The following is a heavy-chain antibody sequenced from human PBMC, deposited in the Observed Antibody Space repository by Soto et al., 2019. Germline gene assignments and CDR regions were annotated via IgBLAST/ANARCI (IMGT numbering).Heavy chain of an antibody. V-gene: IGHV3-30*18. CDR1: GFTFSSYG. Sequence: AGGSLRLSCAASGFTFSSYGMHWVRQAPGKGLEWVAVISYDGSNKYYADSVKGRFTVSRDNSKNTLYLQMNSLRAEDTAVYYCAKDIFTTMIVVVIGFDYWGQGTLVTVSS. CDR3: AKDIFTTMIVVVIGFDY. CDR2: ISYDGSNK. J-gene: IGHJ4*02. D-gene: IGHD3-22*01.